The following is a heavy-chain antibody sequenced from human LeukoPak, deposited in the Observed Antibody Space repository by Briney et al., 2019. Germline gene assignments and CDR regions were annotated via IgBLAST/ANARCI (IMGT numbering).Heavy chain of an antibody. V-gene: IGHV1-2*02. CDR3: ARTGYSSGWLPPSYYYYYMDV. D-gene: IGHD6-19*01. Sequence: ASVKVSCKASGYTFTGYYMHWVRQAPGQGLEWMGWINPNSGGTNYAQKFQGRVTMTRDTSISTAYMELSRLRSDDTAVYYCARTGYSSGWLPPSYYYYYMDVWGKGTTVTVSS. CDR1: GYTFTGYY. CDR2: INPNSGGT. J-gene: IGHJ6*03.